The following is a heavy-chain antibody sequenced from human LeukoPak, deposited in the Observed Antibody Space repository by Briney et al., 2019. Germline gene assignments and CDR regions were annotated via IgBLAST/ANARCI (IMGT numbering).Heavy chain of an antibody. D-gene: IGHD6-13*01. CDR1: GGSFSGYY. CDR2: INHSGST. V-gene: IGHV4-34*01. J-gene: IGHJ4*02. CDR3: ARGPRDSTTWYANY. Sequence: SETLSLTCAVYGGSFSGYYWSWIRQPPGKGLDWIGEINHSGSTNYNPSLKSRVTISVDTSKNQFSLNLSSVTVADTAVYYCARGPRDSTTWYANYWGQGTLVTVSS.